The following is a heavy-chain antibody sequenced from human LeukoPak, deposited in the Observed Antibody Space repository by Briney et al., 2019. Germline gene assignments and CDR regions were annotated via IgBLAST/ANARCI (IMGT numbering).Heavy chain of an antibody. CDR1: GFTFSSYW. V-gene: IGHV3-74*01. D-gene: IGHD6-19*01. Sequence: PGGSLRLSCAASGFTFSSYWMHWVRQAPGKGLVWVSRINTDGGSTSYADSVKGRFTISRDNAKNTLYLQMNSLRAEDTAVYYCAREGDSSGWHGAFDIWGQRTMVTVSS. CDR3: AREGDSSGWHGAFDI. J-gene: IGHJ3*02. CDR2: INTDGGST.